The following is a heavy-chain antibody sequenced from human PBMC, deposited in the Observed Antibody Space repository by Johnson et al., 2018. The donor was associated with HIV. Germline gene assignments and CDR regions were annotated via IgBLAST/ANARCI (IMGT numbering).Heavy chain of an antibody. D-gene: IGHD3-3*01. V-gene: IGHV3-43D*04. CDR2: ISWNGGTT. Sequence: VQLVESGGVVVQPGGSLRLSCAASGFTFDDYAMHWVRQAPGKGLEWVSLISWNGGTTGYADSVKGRFPISRDNAKNSLYLQMNSLRAEDTALYYCARVTIFGVTKVDAFDIWGQGTKVTVSS. J-gene: IGHJ3*02. CDR3: ARVTIFGVTKVDAFDI. CDR1: GFTFDDYA.